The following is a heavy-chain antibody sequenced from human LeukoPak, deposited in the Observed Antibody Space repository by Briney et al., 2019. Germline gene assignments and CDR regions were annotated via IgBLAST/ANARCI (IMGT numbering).Heavy chain of an antibody. CDR2: ISYDGSNK. D-gene: IGHD6-13*01. V-gene: IGHV3-30-3*01. J-gene: IGHJ4*02. CDR1: GFTFSSYA. CDR3: ASPPLDFPLESGLQQLVSH. Sequence: GGCLRLSCAASGFTFSSYAMRWVRQAPGKGLEWVAVISYDGSNKYYADSVKGRFTISRDNSKNTLYLQMNSLRAEDTAVYYCASPPLDFPLESGLQQLVSHWGQGTLVTVSS.